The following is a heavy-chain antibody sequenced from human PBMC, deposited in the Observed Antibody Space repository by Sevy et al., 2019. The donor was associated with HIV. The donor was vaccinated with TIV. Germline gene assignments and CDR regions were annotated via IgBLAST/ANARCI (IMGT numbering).Heavy chain of an antibody. D-gene: IGHD6-25*01. CDR2: IHYSGST. V-gene: IGHV4-39*01. CDR1: GGSISTNSYY. CDR3: ARVSWYSSGWLWFDN. J-gene: IGHJ5*02. Sequence: SETLSLTCTVSGGSISTNSYYWGWIRQPPGKGLAWIATIHYSGSTYYNPSLKSRVTISVDTSKDQFSLKLTSVTAADTSAYYCARVSWYSSGWLWFDNWGQGTLVTVSS.